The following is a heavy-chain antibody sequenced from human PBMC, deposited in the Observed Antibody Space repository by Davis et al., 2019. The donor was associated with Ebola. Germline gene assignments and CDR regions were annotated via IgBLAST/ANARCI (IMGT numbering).Heavy chain of an antibody. D-gene: IGHD3-10*01. CDR2: ISAYNGNT. V-gene: IGHV1-18*01. J-gene: IGHJ6*02. Sequence: ASVKVSCKASGYTFTSYGISWVRQAPGKGLEWMGWISAYNGNTNYAQKLQGRVTMTTDTSTSTAYMELSSLRSEDTAVYYCAREDGGYYYYGMDVWGQGTTVTVSS. CDR1: GYTFTSYG. CDR3: AREDGGYYYYGMDV.